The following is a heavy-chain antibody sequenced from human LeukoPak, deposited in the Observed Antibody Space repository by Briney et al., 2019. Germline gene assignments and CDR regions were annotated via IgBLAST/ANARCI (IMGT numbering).Heavy chain of an antibody. CDR1: GFTFSRYS. CDR3: AREFSTVGNFGY. D-gene: IGHD3-3*02. CDR2: IYFTGNYI. V-gene: IGHV3-21*01. J-gene: IGHJ4*02. Sequence: PGGSLRLSCVTSGFTFSRYSMRWVRQAPGKGLEWVSSIYFTGNYIFYADSVKGRFTISRDNAKNSLYLQMNSLRAEDTAVYYCAREFSTVGNFGYWGQGTLVAVSS.